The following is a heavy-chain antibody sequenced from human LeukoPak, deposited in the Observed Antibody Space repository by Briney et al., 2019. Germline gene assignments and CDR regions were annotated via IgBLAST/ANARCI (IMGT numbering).Heavy chain of an antibody. CDR1: GGSISNYY. CDR3: ARARDGHINNWFDP. Sequence: PSETLSLTCTVSGGSISNYYWSWIRQPPGKGLEWIGYIYYSGSTNYNPSLKSRVTISVDTSKNQFSLKMSSVTAADTAVYYCARARDGHINNWFDPWGQGTLVTVSS. CDR2: IYYSGST. J-gene: IGHJ5*02. V-gene: IGHV4-59*01. D-gene: IGHD5-24*01.